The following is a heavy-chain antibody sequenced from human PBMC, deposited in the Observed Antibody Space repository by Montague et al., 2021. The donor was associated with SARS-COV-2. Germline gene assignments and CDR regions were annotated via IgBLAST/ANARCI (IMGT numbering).Heavy chain of an antibody. V-gene: IGHV3-30-3*01. D-gene: IGHD3-10*01. J-gene: IGHJ3*02. CDR3: ARAAQKQYVLLWFGELLHDAFDI. CDR1: GFTFSSYA. Sequence: SRRLSLSASGFTFSSYAMHWVHQAPGKGLEWVAVISYDGSNKYYADSVKGRFTISRDNSKNTLYLQMNSLRAEDTAVYYCARAAQKQYVLLWFGELLHDAFDIWGQGTMVTVSS. CDR2: ISYDGSNK.